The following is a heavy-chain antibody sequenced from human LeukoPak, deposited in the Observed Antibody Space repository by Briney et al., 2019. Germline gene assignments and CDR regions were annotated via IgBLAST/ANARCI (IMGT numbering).Heavy chain of an antibody. V-gene: IGHV1-18*01. CDR2: ISAYNGNT. Sequence: ASVNVSCTASGYTFTSYGISWVRQAPGQGLEWMGWISAYNGNTNYAQKLQGRVTMTTDTSTNTAYMDLRSLRSDDTAVYYCARAGGTTVTTSNDYWGQGTLVTVSS. CDR3: ARAGGTTVTTSNDY. J-gene: IGHJ4*02. CDR1: GYTFTSYG. D-gene: IGHD4-17*01.